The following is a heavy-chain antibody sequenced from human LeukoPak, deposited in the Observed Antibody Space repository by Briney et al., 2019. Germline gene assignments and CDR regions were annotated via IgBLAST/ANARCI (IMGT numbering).Heavy chain of an antibody. CDR1: GGSISSYY. CDR2: IYYSGST. CDR3: ARHLDVGYYDSVGFDY. V-gene: IGHV4-59*08. D-gene: IGHD3-22*01. Sequence: PSETLSLTCTVSGGSISSYYWSWIRQPPGKGLEWLGYIYYSGSTNYNPSLKSRVTISVDTSKNQFSLKLSSVTATDTAVYYCARHLDVGYYDSVGFDYWGQGTLVTVSS. J-gene: IGHJ4*02.